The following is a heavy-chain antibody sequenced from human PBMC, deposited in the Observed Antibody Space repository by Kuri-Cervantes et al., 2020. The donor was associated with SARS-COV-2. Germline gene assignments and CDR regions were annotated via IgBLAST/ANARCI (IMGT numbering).Heavy chain of an antibody. CDR1: GFTFSDYS. V-gene: IGHV3-48*01. CDR3: ARERYSSAHYGMDV. D-gene: IGHD2-21*01. J-gene: IGHJ6*02. Sequence: GGSLRLTCAASGFTFSDYSINWFRQAPGKGLEWFSYIGSSRSIIYYADSMKGRFTISRDNAKNSLSLQMNSLRAEDTAVYYCARERYSSAHYGMDVWGQGTTVTVSS. CDR2: IGSSRSII.